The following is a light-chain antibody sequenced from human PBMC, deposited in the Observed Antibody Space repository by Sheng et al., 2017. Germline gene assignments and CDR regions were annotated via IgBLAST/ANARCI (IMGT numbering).Light chain of an antibody. Sequence: DIQMTQSPSSLSASVGDRVTITCRASQRISSNLLWYQQKPGKAPKLLIYAASNLQSGVPSTFSGSGSGTDFTLTISSLQPEDFATYYCQQNYSIPRTFAQGTKLEIK. CDR1: QRISSN. J-gene: IGKJ2*02. CDR3: QQNYSIPRT. V-gene: IGKV1-39*01. CDR2: AAS.